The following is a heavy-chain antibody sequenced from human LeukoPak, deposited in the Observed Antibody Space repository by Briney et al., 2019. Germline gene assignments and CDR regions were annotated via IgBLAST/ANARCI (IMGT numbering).Heavy chain of an antibody. CDR2: IYYSGST. V-gene: IGHV4-39*07. CDR3: ARGFLDAFDI. CDR1: GGSISSSSYY. J-gene: IGHJ3*02. D-gene: IGHD3-3*01. Sequence: SETLSLTCTVSGGSISSSSYYWGWIRQPPGKGLEWIGSIYYSGSTYYNPSLKSRVTISVDTSKNQFSLKLSSVTAADTAVYYCARGFLDAFDIWGQGTMVTVS.